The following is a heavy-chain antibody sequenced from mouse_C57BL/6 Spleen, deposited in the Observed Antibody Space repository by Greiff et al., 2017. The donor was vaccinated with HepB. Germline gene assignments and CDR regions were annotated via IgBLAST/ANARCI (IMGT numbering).Heavy chain of an antibody. CDR1: GYTFTSYW. CDR2: IDPSDSET. CDR3: ARGGGYAWFAY. V-gene: IGHV1-52*01. D-gene: IGHD2-2*01. J-gene: IGHJ3*01. Sequence: QVQLQQSGAELVRPGSSVKLSCKASGYTFTSYWMHWVKQRPIQGLEWIGNIDPSDSETHYNQKFKDKATLTVDKSSSTAYMQLSSLTSEDSAVYYCARGGGYAWFAYWGQGTLVTVSA.